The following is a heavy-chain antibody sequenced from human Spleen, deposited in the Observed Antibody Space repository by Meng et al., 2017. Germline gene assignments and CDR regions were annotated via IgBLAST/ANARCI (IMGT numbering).Heavy chain of an antibody. CDR1: GDSLSSNNAG. Sequence: QVHLQQSVPGLVKLSQTLSPSYAISGDSLSSNNAGWNWIRHYPSRGLEWLGRTYYRSKWYNEYAVSVKSRIIINLDTSKNQFSLQLNSVTPEDTAVYYCARQEGAFDYWGQGTLVTVSS. V-gene: IGHV6-1*01. D-gene: IGHD3-16*01. CDR3: ARQEGAFDY. J-gene: IGHJ4*02. CDR2: TYYRSKWYN.